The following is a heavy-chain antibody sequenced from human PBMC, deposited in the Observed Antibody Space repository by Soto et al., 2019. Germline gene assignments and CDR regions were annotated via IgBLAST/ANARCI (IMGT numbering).Heavy chain of an antibody. Sequence: EVQLVESGGGLVQPGRSLRLSCVASGFTAVDYAMHWVRQAPGKGLEWVSGISSNSDTIDYADSVKGRFTISRDNAKNDLFLQMNSLRPEDTALYYCAKDMKWGGMTPIHYFDSWGQGTLVTVSS. J-gene: IGHJ4*02. D-gene: IGHD2-21*02. CDR1: GFTAVDYA. CDR3: AKDMKWGGMTPIHYFDS. V-gene: IGHV3-9*02. CDR2: ISSNSDTI.